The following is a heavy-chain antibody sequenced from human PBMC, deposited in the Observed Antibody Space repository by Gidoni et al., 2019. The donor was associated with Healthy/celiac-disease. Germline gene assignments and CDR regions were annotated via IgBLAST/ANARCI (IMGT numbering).Heavy chain of an antibody. CDR3: ARDVAQEMATTNSGGGDAFDI. CDR1: GFPFSGYS. CDR2: ISSSSSYI. V-gene: IGHV3-21*01. D-gene: IGHD5-12*01. J-gene: IGHJ3*02. Sequence: EVQLVESGGGLVKPGGSLRLSCAASGFPFSGYSMNWVRQAPGKGLEWVSSISSSSSYIYYADSVKGRFTISRDNAKNSLYLQMNSLRAEDTAVYYCARDVAQEMATTNSGGGDAFDIWGQGTMVTVSS.